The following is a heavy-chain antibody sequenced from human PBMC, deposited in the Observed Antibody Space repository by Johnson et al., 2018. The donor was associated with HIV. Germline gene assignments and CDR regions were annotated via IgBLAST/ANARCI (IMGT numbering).Heavy chain of an antibody. CDR3: AKVRRAYYEDAFDI. Sequence: VQLVESGGGVVQPGGSLRLSCAASGFTVSTNYMSWVRQAPGKGLEWVSIIYSGGSTYYADSVKGRFTISRDNAKNSLYLQMNSLRAEDTALYYCAKVRRAYYEDAFDIWGQGTMVTVSS. CDR2: IYSGGST. CDR1: GFTVSTNY. J-gene: IGHJ3*02. V-gene: IGHV3-53*04. D-gene: IGHD3-22*01.